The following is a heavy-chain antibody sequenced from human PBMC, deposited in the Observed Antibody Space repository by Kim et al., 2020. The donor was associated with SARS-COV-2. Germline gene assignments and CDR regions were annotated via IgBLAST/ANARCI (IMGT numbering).Heavy chain of an antibody. Sequence: GESLQISCKGSGYSFTSYWIRWVRQMPGKGLEWMGRIDPSDSYTNYSPSFQGHVTISADKSISTAYLQWSSLKASDTAMYYCARLFPVVPAANPTILEYGMDVWGQGTTVTVSS. CDR1: GYSFTSYW. CDR2: IDPSDSYT. J-gene: IGHJ6*02. V-gene: IGHV5-10-1*01. D-gene: IGHD2-2*01. CDR3: ARLFPVVPAANPTILEYGMDV.